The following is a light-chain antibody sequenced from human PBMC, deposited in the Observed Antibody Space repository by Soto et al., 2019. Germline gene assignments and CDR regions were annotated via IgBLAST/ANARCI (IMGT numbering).Light chain of an antibody. Sequence: EMVMTQSPATLSVSPGERATLSCRASHSVSNNYLAWYQQKPGQAPRLLIYGASNRATGIPDRFSGSGSGTEFTLTITSLQSEDFAVYYCQQYNAWPRTFGQGTKVDIK. CDR3: QQYNAWPRT. CDR1: HSVSNN. V-gene: IGKV3D-15*01. J-gene: IGKJ1*01. CDR2: GAS.